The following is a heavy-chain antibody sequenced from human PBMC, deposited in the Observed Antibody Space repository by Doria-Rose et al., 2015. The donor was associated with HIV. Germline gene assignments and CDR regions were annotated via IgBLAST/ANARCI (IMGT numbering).Heavy chain of an antibody. J-gene: IGHJ4*02. D-gene: IGHD6-13*01. Sequence: QVQLVQSGPVLVKPTETLTLTCTVSGVSLSSPGMGVSWIRQPPWKALEWLANIFSDDERYYTTSLKSRLTISRGNSKSQVVLTMTDMDPVDTATYYCARIKSSRWYHKYYFDFWGQGTLVIVSA. V-gene: IGHV2-26*01. CDR2: IFSDDER. CDR3: ARIKSSRWYHKYYFDF. CDR1: GVSLSSPGMG.